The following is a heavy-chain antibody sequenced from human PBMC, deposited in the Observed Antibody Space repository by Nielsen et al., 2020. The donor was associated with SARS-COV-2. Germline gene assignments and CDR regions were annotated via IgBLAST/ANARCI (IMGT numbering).Heavy chain of an antibody. D-gene: IGHD4-23*01. CDR1: GYTFTSYD. CDR2: MNPNSGNT. CDR3: ARVSTVVTPHFQH. Sequence: ASVKVSCKASGYTFTSYDINWVRQATGQGLEWMGWMNPNSGNTGYAQKFQGRVTMTRDTSISTAYMELSRLRSDDTAVYYCARVSTVVTPHFQHWGQGTLVTVSS. V-gene: IGHV1-8*01. J-gene: IGHJ1*01.